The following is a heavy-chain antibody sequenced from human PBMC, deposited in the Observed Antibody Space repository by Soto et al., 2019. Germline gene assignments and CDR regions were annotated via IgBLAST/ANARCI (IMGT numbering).Heavy chain of an antibody. CDR3: VRTRPSGENYCMDV. Sequence: EVQLVESGGGLIQPGGSLRLSCVASGLTVSPNYMAWVSQAPEMGLEWVSILYTEGTTYYADSVKGRFTISRDSSKNTLFLQMDSLRAEDTAVYYFVRTRPSGENYCMDVWGQGTTVTVSS. D-gene: IGHD3-16*01. J-gene: IGHJ6*02. CDR1: GLTVSPNY. V-gene: IGHV3-53*01. CDR2: LYTEGTT.